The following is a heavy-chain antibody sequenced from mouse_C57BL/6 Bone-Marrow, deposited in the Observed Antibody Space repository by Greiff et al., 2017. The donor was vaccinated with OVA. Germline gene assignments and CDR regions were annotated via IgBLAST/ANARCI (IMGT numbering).Heavy chain of an antibody. D-gene: IGHD2-1*01. CDR1: GYTFTSYW. Sequence: QVQLKQPGAELVKPGASVKLSCKASGYTFTSYWMHWVKQRPGRGLEWIGRIDPNSGGTKYNEKFKSKATLTVDKPSSTAYMQLSSLTSEDSAVYYCARKEGIYYGNYVAWFAYWGQGTLVTVSA. J-gene: IGHJ3*01. CDR3: ARKEGIYYGNYVAWFAY. V-gene: IGHV1-72*01. CDR2: IDPNSGGT.